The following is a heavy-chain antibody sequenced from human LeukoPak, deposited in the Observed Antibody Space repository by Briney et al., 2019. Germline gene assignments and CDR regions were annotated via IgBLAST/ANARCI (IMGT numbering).Heavy chain of an antibody. CDR1: GGSFSGYY. J-gene: IGHJ3*02. Sequence: SEALSLTCAVYGGSFSGYYWSWIRQPPGKGLEGIGEINQSGSINYNPSLKRRLTISVDTSKNQFSLKLSSVTAADTAVYYCATIQRDHPFDIWGQGTMVTVPS. V-gene: IGHV4-34*01. CDR3: ATIQRDHPFDI. CDR2: INQSGSI. D-gene: IGHD6-25*01.